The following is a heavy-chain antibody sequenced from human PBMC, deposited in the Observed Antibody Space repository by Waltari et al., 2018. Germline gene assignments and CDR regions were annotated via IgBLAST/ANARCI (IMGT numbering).Heavy chain of an antibody. Sequence: QLQLQESGPRLVRPSETLSLICRVSGVSITSNRHYWAWIRQSPGQGLEWIGTVSSSGTTYTSPSLKGRVSGSRDTPKNQVSLILGSVTAADMAVYYCATYIGASVGTAAFDVWGQGTMVTVSS. V-gene: IGHV4-39*01. D-gene: IGHD5-12*01. CDR1: GVSITSNRHY. CDR3: ATYIGASVGTAAFDV. CDR2: VSSSGTT. J-gene: IGHJ3*01.